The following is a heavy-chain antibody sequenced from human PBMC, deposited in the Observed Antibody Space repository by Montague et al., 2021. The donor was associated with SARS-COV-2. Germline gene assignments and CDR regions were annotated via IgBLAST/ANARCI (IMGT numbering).Heavy chain of an antibody. CDR2: IYYTGST. CDR3: ARDTRIAMLVVVTRYGLDV. Sequence: TLSLTCTVSGGSISSSSYYWGWIRQPPGKGLEWIGSIYYTGSTYYNPSLKSRVTTSVDTSKNQFSLKLSSVTAADTAVYYCARDTRIAMLVVVTRYGLDVWGQGTTVTVSS. V-gene: IGHV4-39*07. J-gene: IGHJ6*02. D-gene: IGHD3-22*01. CDR1: GGSISSSSYY.